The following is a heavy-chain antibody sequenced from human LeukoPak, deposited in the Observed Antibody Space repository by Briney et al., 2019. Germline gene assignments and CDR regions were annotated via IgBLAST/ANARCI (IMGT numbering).Heavy chain of an antibody. CDR1: GLTFSTYW. D-gene: IGHD6-19*01. V-gene: IGHV3-74*01. CDR2: INSDGRST. Sequence: GGSLRLPCAASGLTFSTYWMHWVRQAPGKRLVWVSRINSDGRSTTYADFVKGRFTISRDNAKNTLYLQMNSLRAEDTAVYYCAREGTSGWYYFDYWGQGTLVTVSS. CDR3: AREGTSGWYYFDY. J-gene: IGHJ4*02.